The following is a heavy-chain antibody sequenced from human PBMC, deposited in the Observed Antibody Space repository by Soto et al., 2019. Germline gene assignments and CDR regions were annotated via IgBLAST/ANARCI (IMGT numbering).Heavy chain of an antibody. CDR2: IYPGDSDT. J-gene: IGHJ6*02. V-gene: IGHV5-51*01. CDR3: ARQLLGFCSSTSCLNYHYYGMDV. CDR1: GYSFPTYW. D-gene: IGHD2-2*01. Sequence: GESLKISCKGSGYSFPTYWIGWVRQMPGKGLEWMGIIYPGDSDTRYSPSFQGQVTISADKSISTAYLQWTSLKASDTAMYYCARQLLGFCSSTSCLNYHYYGMDVWGQGTTVTVSS.